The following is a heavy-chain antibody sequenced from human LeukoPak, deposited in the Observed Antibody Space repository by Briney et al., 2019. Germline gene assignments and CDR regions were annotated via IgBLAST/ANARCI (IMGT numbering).Heavy chain of an antibody. CDR2: ISWNSVSI. V-gene: IGHV3-9*01. CDR3: AKELGGGSDGLDI. J-gene: IGHJ3*02. CDR1: GITFDDYA. Sequence: GGSLRLSCAASGITFDDYAMYWVRQGTGKGLEGVAGISWNSVSIGYADSVKGRFTISRDNAKNSLYLQMNSLRNEDTALYYCAKELGGGSDGLDIWGQGTMVTVSS. D-gene: IGHD2-15*01.